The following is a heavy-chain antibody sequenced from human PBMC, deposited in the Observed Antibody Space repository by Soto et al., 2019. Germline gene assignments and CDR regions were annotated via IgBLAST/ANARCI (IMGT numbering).Heavy chain of an antibody. J-gene: IGHJ5*02. Sequence: QVQLQESGPGLVKPSGTLSLTCAVSGGSLSSTHWWSWVRQPPRKGLEWIADIYHTGRTNYNPSLKSRVTISVDKSNNQFSLNLSSVTAADTAVYYCARDPYYYGSGDKGGFDPWGQGTPVIVSS. CDR2: IYHTGRT. D-gene: IGHD3-10*01. V-gene: IGHV4-4*02. CDR1: GGSLSSTHW. CDR3: ARDPYYYGSGDKGGFDP.